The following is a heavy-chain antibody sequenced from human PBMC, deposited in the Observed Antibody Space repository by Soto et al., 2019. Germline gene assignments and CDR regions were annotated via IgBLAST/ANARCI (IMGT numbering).Heavy chain of an antibody. Sequence: GGSLRLSCAASGFTFISYAMSWVRQAPGKGLEWVSAISGSGGSTYYADSVKGRFTISRDNSKNTLYLQMNSLRAEDTAVYYCAKPVLLWFGELLSPFDYWGQGTLVTVSS. J-gene: IGHJ4*02. CDR1: GFTFISYA. CDR2: ISGSGGST. CDR3: AKPVLLWFGELLSPFDY. D-gene: IGHD3-10*01. V-gene: IGHV3-23*01.